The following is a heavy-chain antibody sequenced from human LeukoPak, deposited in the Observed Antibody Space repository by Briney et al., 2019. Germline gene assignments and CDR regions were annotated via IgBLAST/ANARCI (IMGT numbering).Heavy chain of an antibody. CDR1: GGSFSGYY. CDR3: ARGGVVVVTAPRRFDP. CDR2: INHSGST. D-gene: IGHD2-21*02. J-gene: IGHJ5*02. Sequence: KPSETLSLACAVYGGSFSGYYWSWIRQPPGKGLEWIGEINHSGSTNYNPSLKSRVTISVDTSKNQFSLKLSSVTAADTAVYYCARGGVVVVTAPRRFDPWGQGTLVTVSS. V-gene: IGHV4-34*01.